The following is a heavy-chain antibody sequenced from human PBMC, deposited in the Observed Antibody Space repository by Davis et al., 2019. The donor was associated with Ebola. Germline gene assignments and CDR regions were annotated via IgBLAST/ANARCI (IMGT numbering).Heavy chain of an antibody. Sequence: ASVEVSRKASGYTFTSYDINWVRQATGQGLEWMGWMNPNSGNTGYAQKFQGRVTMTRNTSISTAYMELSSLRSEDTAVYYCARGGVQFYYYGMDVWGQGTTVTVSS. V-gene: IGHV1-8*01. CDR2: MNPNSGNT. J-gene: IGHJ6*02. CDR1: GYTFTSYD. CDR3: ARGGVQFYYYGMDV. D-gene: IGHD2-8*01.